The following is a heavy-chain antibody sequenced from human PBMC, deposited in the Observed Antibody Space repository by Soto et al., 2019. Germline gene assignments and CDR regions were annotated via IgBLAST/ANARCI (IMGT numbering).Heavy chain of an antibody. CDR3: ARSPQYSSGWNGGFDY. J-gene: IGHJ4*02. V-gene: IGHV4-30-4*01. Sequence: PSETLSLTCSVSGDSMNNADYFWTWIRQPPGKGLQWIGYISYSGNTFYNPSLKTRLTMSVDTSKNQFSVRLRSVTAADTAVYYCARSPQYSSGWNGGFDYWGQGTLVTVSS. CDR2: ISYSGNT. D-gene: IGHD6-19*01. CDR1: GDSMNNADYF.